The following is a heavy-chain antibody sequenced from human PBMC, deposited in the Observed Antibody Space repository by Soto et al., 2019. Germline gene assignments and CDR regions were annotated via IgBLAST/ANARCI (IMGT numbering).Heavy chain of an antibody. Sequence: GGSLRLSCAASGFTFSSYAMHWVRQAPGKGLEYVSAISSNGGSTYYANSVKGRFTISRDNSKNTLYLQMGSLRAEDMAVYYCARDAAAEPHGMDVWGQGTTVTVSS. J-gene: IGHJ6*02. CDR2: ISSNGGST. CDR1: GFTFSSYA. CDR3: ARDAAAEPHGMDV. V-gene: IGHV3-64*01. D-gene: IGHD6-13*01.